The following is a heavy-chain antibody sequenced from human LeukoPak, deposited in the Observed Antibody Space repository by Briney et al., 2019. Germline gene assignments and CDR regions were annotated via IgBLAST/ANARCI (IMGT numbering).Heavy chain of an antibody. Sequence: GGSLRLSYAASGFTFSSYAMSWVRQAPGKRLEWVSAISGSGGSTYYADSVKGRFTISRDNSKNTLYLQMNSLRAEDTAVYYCAKGDYDSSGYYFGPQLDYWGQGTLVTVSS. V-gene: IGHV3-23*01. CDR3: AKGDYDSSGYYFGPQLDY. J-gene: IGHJ4*02. CDR2: ISGSGGST. CDR1: GFTFSSYA. D-gene: IGHD3-22*01.